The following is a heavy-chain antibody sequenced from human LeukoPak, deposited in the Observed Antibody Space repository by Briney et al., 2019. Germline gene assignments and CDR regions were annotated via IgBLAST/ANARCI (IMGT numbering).Heavy chain of an antibody. J-gene: IGHJ6*03. Sequence: PSETLSLTCTVSGGSISSGGYYWSWIRQPPGKGLEWIGYIYHSGSTYYNPSLKSRVTISVDRSKNQFSLKLSSVTAADTAVYYWARVGRKTKNIPPPVTSYYYYMAVWGKGPPATVSS. CDR2: IYHSGST. CDR1: GGSISSGGYY. D-gene: IGHD2-2*02. CDR3: ARVGRKTKNIPPPVTSYYYYMAV. V-gene: IGHV4-30-2*01.